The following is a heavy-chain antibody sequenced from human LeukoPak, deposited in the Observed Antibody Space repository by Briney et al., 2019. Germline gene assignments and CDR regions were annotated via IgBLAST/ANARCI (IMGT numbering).Heavy chain of an antibody. V-gene: IGHV3-23*01. CDR1: GFTFSDYA. D-gene: IGHD6-19*01. Sequence: PGGSLRLSCVGSGFTFSDYAMNWVRQAPGKGLGWVSGINGNGGKTYYADSVKGRFTISRDNSKNTLYLQMNSLTDDDTAVYYCAKVRLPVAGRQDIWDFWGQGALVTVSS. CDR2: INGNGGKT. J-gene: IGHJ4*02. CDR3: AKVRLPVAGRQDIWDF.